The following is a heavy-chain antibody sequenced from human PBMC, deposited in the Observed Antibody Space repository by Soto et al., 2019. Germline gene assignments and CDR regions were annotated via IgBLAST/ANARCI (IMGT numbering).Heavy chain of an antibody. D-gene: IGHD3-22*01. Sequence: ASVKVSCKASGYTFTSYGISWVRQAPGQGLEWMGWISAYNGNTNYAQKLQGRVTMTTDTYTSTAYMELRSLRSDDTAVYYCARTAYYYDSSGYFLGRYFQHWGQGTLVTVSS. CDR1: GYTFTSYG. CDR2: ISAYNGNT. CDR3: ARTAYYYDSSGYFLGRYFQH. J-gene: IGHJ1*01. V-gene: IGHV1-18*01.